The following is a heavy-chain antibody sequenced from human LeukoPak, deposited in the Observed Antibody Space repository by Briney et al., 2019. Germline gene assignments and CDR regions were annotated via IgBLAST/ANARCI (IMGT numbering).Heavy chain of an antibody. Sequence: GASVKVSCKASGYTFTSYDINWVRQATGQGLELMGWMNPNSGNTGYAQKFQGRVTMTRNTSISTAYMELSSLRPEDTAVYYCARGRDIVVVPAANYYYYMDVWGKGTTVTVSS. CDR1: GYTFTSYD. V-gene: IGHV1-8*01. J-gene: IGHJ6*03. CDR3: ARGRDIVVVPAANYYYYMDV. D-gene: IGHD2-2*01. CDR2: MNPNSGNT.